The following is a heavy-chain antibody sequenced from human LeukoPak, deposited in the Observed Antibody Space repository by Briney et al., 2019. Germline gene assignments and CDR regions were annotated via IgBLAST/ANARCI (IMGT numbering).Heavy chain of an antibody. J-gene: IGHJ4*02. CDR2: ISSSGFTK. V-gene: IGHV3-48*03. CDR3: ARGEELLFYFDY. D-gene: IGHD1-7*01. CDR1: GFTFSSYE. Sequence: PGGSLRLPCAASGFTFSSYEMNWVRQTPGKGLEWVSHISSSGFTKYYSDSVKGRFTISRDNAKNSLYLQMNSLRADDTAVYYCARGEELLFYFDYWGQGTLVTVSS.